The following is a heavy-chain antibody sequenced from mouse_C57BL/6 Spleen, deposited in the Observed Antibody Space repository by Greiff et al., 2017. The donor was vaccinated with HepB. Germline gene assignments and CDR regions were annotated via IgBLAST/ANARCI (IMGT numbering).Heavy chain of an antibody. CDR1: GFTFSDYG. V-gene: IGHV5-17*01. J-gene: IGHJ1*03. Sequence: EVKLVESGGGLVKPGGSLKLSCAASGFTFSDYGMHWVRQAPEKGLEWVAYISSGSSTIYYADTVKGRFTISRDNAKNTLFLQMTSLRSEDTAMYYCARPPYYYGSSYEWYFDVWGTGTTVTVSS. CDR2: ISSGSSTI. D-gene: IGHD1-1*01. CDR3: ARPPYYYGSSYEWYFDV.